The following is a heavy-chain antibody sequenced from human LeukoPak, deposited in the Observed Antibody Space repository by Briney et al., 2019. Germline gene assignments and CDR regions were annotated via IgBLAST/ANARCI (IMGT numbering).Heavy chain of an antibody. D-gene: IGHD5-18*01. Sequence: GASVEVSCKASGYTFTGYYMHWVRQAPGQGLEWMGWINPNSGGTNYAQKFQGRVTMTRDTSISTAYMELSRLRSDDTAVYYCARVGYSYGDDYYYYYMDVWGKGTTVTVSS. J-gene: IGHJ6*03. CDR3: ARVGYSYGDDYYYYYMDV. V-gene: IGHV1-2*02. CDR2: INPNSGGT. CDR1: GYTFTGYY.